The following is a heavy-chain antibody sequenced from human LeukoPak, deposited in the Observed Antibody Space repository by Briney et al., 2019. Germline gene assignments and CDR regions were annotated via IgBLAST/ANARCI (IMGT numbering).Heavy chain of an antibody. V-gene: IGHV4-39*07. CDR3: ARDRVDSSSWHGNIFYYYYMDV. J-gene: IGHJ6*03. Sequence: SETLSLTCTVSGGSISSRNYYWGWIRQPPGKGLEWIGSIYYTGSTYYKPSLKSRATMSVDTSKNQFSLKLSSVTAADTAVYYCARDRVDSSSWHGNIFYYYYMDVWGKGTTVTISS. D-gene: IGHD6-13*01. CDR1: GGSISSRNYY. CDR2: IYYTGST.